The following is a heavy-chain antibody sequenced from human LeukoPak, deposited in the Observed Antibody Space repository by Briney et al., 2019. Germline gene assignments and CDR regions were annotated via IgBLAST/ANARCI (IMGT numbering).Heavy chain of an antibody. Sequence: SETLSLTCTVSGGSISGTYYWSWIRQPPGKGLEWIGYIYYTGTTDSNPSLKSRVTISVDTSKNQFSLKLSSVTAADTAVYYCARSRLGPYDIWGQGTMVTVSS. V-gene: IGHV4-59*08. D-gene: IGHD3-22*01. J-gene: IGHJ3*02. CDR2: IYYTGTT. CDR3: ARSRLGPYDI. CDR1: GGSISGTYY.